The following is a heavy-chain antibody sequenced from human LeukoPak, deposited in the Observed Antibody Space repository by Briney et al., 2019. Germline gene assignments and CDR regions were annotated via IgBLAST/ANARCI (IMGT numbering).Heavy chain of an antibody. CDR2: TSTFNSQT. J-gene: IGHJ4*02. CDR1: GYSFTSYG. Sequence: ASVKVSCKASGYSFTSYGIYWVRQAPGQGLEWMGWTSTFNSQTHTARNFQGRVTMTTDTSTTTAYLEVSGLTPNDTAVYYCAREALNSGAWIYWGQGSLVIVSS. V-gene: IGHV1-18*01. D-gene: IGHD6-25*01. CDR3: AREALNSGAWIY.